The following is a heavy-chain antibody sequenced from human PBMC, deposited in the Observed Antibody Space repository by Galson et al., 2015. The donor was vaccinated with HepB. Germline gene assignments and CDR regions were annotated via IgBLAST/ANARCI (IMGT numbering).Heavy chain of an antibody. D-gene: IGHD6-19*01. Sequence: SLRLSCAASGFTFSNYGMHWVRQAPGKGLEWVAGISYDGSNKYYADSVKVRFPISRDNSTNKLYLQMNSLRAEDTALYYCAKDPYLYSALAGTMAGFDYWGQGTLVTVSS. V-gene: IGHV3-30*18. CDR1: GFTFSNYG. J-gene: IGHJ4*02. CDR3: AKDPYLYSALAGTMAGFDY. CDR2: ISYDGSNK.